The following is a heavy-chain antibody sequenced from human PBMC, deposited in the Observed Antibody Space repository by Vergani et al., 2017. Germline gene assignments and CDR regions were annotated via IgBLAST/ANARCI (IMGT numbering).Heavy chain of an antibody. V-gene: IGHV3-33*01. D-gene: IGHD1-1*01. CDR1: GFTFSSYG. Sequence: QVQLVESGGGVVQPGRSLRLSCAASGFTFSSYGMHWVRQAPGKGLEWVAVIWYDGSNKYYADSVKGRFTISRDNSKNTLYLQMNSLRAEDTAVYYCARGQYRYYFDYWGQGTLVTVSS. CDR3: ARGQYRYYFDY. J-gene: IGHJ4*02. CDR2: IWYDGSNK.